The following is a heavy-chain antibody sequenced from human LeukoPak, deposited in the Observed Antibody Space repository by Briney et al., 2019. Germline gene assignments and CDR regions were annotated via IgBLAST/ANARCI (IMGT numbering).Heavy chain of an antibody. Sequence: GASVKVSCKASGYTFTSYGISWVRQAPGQGLEWMGWISAYNGNTNYAQKLQGRVTMTTDTSTSTAYMELRSLRSDDTAVYYCARDLGITIDYYYGMDVWGQGTTVTVSS. CDR1: GYTFTSYG. CDR3: ARDLGITIDYYYGMDV. J-gene: IGHJ6*02. D-gene: IGHD3-9*01. V-gene: IGHV1-18*01. CDR2: ISAYNGNT.